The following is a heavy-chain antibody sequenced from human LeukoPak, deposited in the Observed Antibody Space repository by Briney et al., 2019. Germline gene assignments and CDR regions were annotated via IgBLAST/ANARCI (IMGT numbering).Heavy chain of an antibody. CDR3: ARVRGNWASINWFDP. Sequence: SGTLSLTCTVSGGSISSSSYYWGWIRQPPGKGLEWIGSIYYSGSTYYNPSLKSRVTISVDTSKNQFSLKLSSVTAADTAVYYCARVRGNWASINWFDPWGQGTLVTVSS. D-gene: IGHD7-27*01. CDR2: IYYSGST. V-gene: IGHV4-39*07. J-gene: IGHJ5*02. CDR1: GGSISSSSYY.